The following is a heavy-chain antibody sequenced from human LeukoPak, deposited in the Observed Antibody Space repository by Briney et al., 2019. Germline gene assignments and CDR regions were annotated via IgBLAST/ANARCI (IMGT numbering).Heavy chain of an antibody. CDR1: GFTFSSYA. J-gene: IGHJ6*02. V-gene: IGHV3-33*08. CDR2: IRYDGSNK. CDR3: ARSPTYYYGMDV. Sequence: GGSLRLSCAASGFTFSSYALNWVRQAPGKGLEWVAFIRYDGSNKYYADSVKGRFTISRDDSKNTLYLQMNSLRAEDTAVYYCARSPTYYYGMDVWGQGTTVTVSS.